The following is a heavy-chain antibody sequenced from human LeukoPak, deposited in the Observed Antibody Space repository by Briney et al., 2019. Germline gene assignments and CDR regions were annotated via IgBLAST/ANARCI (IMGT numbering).Heavy chain of an antibody. Sequence: GESLKISCKGSGYSFTNYWIGWVRQMPGKGLEWMGIIYPGDSDTRYSPTFQGQVTISADKSISTAYLQWSSLKASDTAMYYCARQHSGYDPYFDYWGQGTLVTVSS. CDR1: GYSFTNYW. CDR3: ARQHSGYDPYFDY. D-gene: IGHD5-12*01. J-gene: IGHJ4*02. CDR2: IYPGDSDT. V-gene: IGHV5-51*01.